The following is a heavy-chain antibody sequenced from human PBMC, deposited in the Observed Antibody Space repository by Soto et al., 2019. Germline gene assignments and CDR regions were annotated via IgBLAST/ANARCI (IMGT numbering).Heavy chain of an antibody. J-gene: IGHJ3*02. CDR2: IYSGGST. V-gene: IGHV3-66*01. Sequence: EVQLVESGGGLVQPGGSLRLSCAASGFTVSSNYMSWVRQAPGKGLEWVSVIYSGGSTYYADSVKGRFTISRDNSKNTLYRQMNSLRAEDTAVYYCARDPRGIVVVPAATDAFDIWGQGTMVTVSS. CDR1: GFTVSSNY. CDR3: ARDPRGIVVVPAATDAFDI. D-gene: IGHD2-2*01.